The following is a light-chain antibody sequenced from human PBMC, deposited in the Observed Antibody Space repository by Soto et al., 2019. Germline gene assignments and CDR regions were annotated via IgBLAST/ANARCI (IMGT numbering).Light chain of an antibody. V-gene: IGLV2-14*01. J-gene: IGLJ1*01. Sequence: QSVLTQPASVSGSPGRSITISCTGTSSDVGGYNYVSWYQQHPGKAPKLMIYDVSNRPSGVSNRFSGSKSGNTASLTISGLQAEDEADYYCSSYTSSSIFYVFGTGTKVTV. CDR3: SSYTSSSIFYV. CDR1: SSDVGGYNY. CDR2: DVS.